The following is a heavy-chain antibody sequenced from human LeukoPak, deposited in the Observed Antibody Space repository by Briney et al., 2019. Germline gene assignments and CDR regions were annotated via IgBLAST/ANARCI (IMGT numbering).Heavy chain of an antibody. V-gene: IGHV3-23*01. J-gene: IGHJ4*02. CDR2: TSSSDAGT. D-gene: IGHD3-22*01. Sequence: GWSLRLSCAASGFTLSSYAMSWVRQAPGKGLEWVSATSSSDAGTYYADSVRGRFTISRDNSKNTLYLQMNSLRAEDTAVYYCAKGPYYYDSSGRGFDYWGQGTLVTVSS. CDR3: AKGPYYYDSSGRGFDY. CDR1: GFTLSSYA.